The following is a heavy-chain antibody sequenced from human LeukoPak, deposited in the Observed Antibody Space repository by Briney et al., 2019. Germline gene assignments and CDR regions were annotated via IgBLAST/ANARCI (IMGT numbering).Heavy chain of an antibody. V-gene: IGHV3-53*01. D-gene: IGHD3-22*01. CDR2: IYSGGST. CDR1: GFTVSSNY. CDR3: ARARYYDSSGYLGTNWFDP. Sequence: GGSLRLSCAASGFTVSSNYMSWVRQAPGKGLEWVSVIYSGGSTYYADSVKGRFTISRDNSKNTLYLQMNSLRAEDTAVYYCARARYYDSSGYLGTNWFDPWGQGTLVTVSS. J-gene: IGHJ5*02.